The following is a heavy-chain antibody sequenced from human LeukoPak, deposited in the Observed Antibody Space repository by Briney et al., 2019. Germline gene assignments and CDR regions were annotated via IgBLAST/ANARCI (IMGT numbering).Heavy chain of an antibody. D-gene: IGHD6-19*01. CDR1: GYTFTSYG. CDR2: ISAYNGNT. CDR3: ARLSDGWYVGGWFDP. J-gene: IGHJ5*02. Sequence: SVKVSCKASGYTFTSYGISWVRQAPGQGLEWMGWISAYNGNTNYAQKLQGRVTMTTDTSTSTAYMELRSLRSDDTAVYYCARLSDGWYVGGWFDPWGQGTLVTVSS. V-gene: IGHV1-18*01.